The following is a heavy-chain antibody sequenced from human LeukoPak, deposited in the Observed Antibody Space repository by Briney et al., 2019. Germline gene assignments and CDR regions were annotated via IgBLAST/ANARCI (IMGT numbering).Heavy chain of an antibody. D-gene: IGHD2-21*02. V-gene: IGHV1-69*13. CDR2: IIPIFGTA. CDR1: GGTFSSYA. Sequence: GASVKVSCKASGGTFSSYAISWVRRAPGQGLEWVGGIIPIFGTANYSQKFQGRVTITGDESTSTAYMELSSLRSEDTAVYYCAVVVTATTTVGFDYWGQGTLVTVSS. CDR3: AVVVTATTTVGFDY. J-gene: IGHJ4*02.